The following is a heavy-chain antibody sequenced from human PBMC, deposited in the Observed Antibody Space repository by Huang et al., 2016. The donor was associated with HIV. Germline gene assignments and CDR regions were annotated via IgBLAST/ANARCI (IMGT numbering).Heavy chain of an antibody. CDR2: ISANNEKT. Sequence: QVQLVQSGDEVKKPGASVKVSCKASGYTFETFGISWVRHATGQGLQWMGWISANNEKTNYAQRYQGRVTMTTDTSTNTAHMELRSLRSDDTALYYCARGYSSGWDDSYFDYWGQGTLVTVSS. CDR3: ARGYSSGWDDSYFDY. J-gene: IGHJ4*02. CDR1: GYTFETFG. V-gene: IGHV1-18*01. D-gene: IGHD6-19*01.